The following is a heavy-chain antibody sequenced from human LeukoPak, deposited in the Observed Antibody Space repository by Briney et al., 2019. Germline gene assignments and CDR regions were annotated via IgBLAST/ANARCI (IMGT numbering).Heavy chain of an antibody. J-gene: IGHJ5*02. Sequence: GGSLRLSCAASGFTFSSYGMHWVRQAPGKGLEWVANIKQDGSETYHVDSVKGRFTISRDNAKDSLYLEMNSLRAEDTAVYYCARGGQAGTGDLWGQGTLVTVSS. CDR1: GFTFSSYG. CDR2: IKQDGSET. CDR3: ARGGQAGTGDL. V-gene: IGHV3-7*01. D-gene: IGHD3-10*01.